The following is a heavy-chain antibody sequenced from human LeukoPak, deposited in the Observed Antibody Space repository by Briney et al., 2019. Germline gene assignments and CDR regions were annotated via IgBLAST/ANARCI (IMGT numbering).Heavy chain of an antibody. Sequence: PGRSLRLSCAASGFTFSSYAMHWVRQAPGKGLEWVAVISYDGSNKYYADSVKGRFTISRDNSKNTLYLQMNSLRAEDTAVYYCAGARLNYYDAFDIWGQGTMVTVSS. CDR2: ISYDGSNK. V-gene: IGHV3-30*04. D-gene: IGHD3-10*01. CDR1: GFTFSSYA. J-gene: IGHJ3*02. CDR3: AGARLNYYDAFDI.